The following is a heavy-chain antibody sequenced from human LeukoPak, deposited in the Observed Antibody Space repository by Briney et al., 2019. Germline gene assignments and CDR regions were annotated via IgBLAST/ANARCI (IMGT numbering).Heavy chain of an antibody. CDR2: ISRSGDAI. CDR1: GFTFDSYE. CDR3: AREEATSGGDCYDY. D-gene: IGHD2-15*01. V-gene: IGHV3-48*03. Sequence: GGSLRLSRAASGFTFDSYEFNWVRQAPGKGLGWGSYISRSGDAIYYAPSVRGRFTMSRDNAKSSLFLQMNSLRAEDTAVYYCAREEATSGGDCYDYWGQGTLVTVSS. J-gene: IGHJ4*02.